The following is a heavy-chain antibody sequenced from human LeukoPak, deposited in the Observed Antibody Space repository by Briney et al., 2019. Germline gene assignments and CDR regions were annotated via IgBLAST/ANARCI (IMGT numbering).Heavy chain of an antibody. J-gene: IGHJ3*02. CDR3: ARETLGYYDDAFDI. CDR1: GFTFSIYA. Sequence: GGSLRLSCAASGFTFSIYAMSWVRQAPGKGLEWVANIKQDGSEKYYVDSVKGRFTISRDNAKKSLYLQMNSLRAEDTAVYYCARETLGYYDDAFDIWGQGTMVTVSS. D-gene: IGHD3-22*01. CDR2: IKQDGSEK. V-gene: IGHV3-7*01.